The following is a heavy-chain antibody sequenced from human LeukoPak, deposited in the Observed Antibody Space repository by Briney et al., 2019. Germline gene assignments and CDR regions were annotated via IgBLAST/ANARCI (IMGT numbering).Heavy chain of an antibody. CDR2: IYTSGST. CDR1: GGSISSSSYY. J-gene: IGHJ3*02. Sequence: PSETLSLTCTVSGGSISSSSYYWSWIRQPAGKGLEWIGRIYTSGSTNYNPSLKSRVTMSVDTSKNQFSLKLSSVTAADTAVYYCAREVLDYDFWSGYPNAFDIWGQGTMVTVSS. CDR3: AREVLDYDFWSGYPNAFDI. D-gene: IGHD3-3*01. V-gene: IGHV4-61*02.